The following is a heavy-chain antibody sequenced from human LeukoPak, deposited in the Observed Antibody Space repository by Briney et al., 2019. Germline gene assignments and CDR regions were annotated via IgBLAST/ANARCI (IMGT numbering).Heavy chain of an antibody. CDR1: GFTFSSYE. CDR3: ARTRNYYDAMDV. Sequence: GGSLRLSCAASGFTFSSYEMNWVRQAPGKGLEWVSRINSVGSSTTYAASVKGRFTISRDNAKNTLYLQMNSLRAEDTAVYYCARTRNYYDAMDVWGQGTTVTVSS. V-gene: IGHV3-74*01. J-gene: IGHJ6*02. CDR2: INSVGSST.